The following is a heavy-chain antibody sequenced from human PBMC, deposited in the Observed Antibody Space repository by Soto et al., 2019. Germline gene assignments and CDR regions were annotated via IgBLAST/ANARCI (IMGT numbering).Heavy chain of an antibody. CDR3: ATSQLLSGSNRGPLDY. Sequence: ASVQVSCKASGYTFTSYYMHWVRQAPGQGLEWMGVVNPIDGNTIYTQKFQGRVTMTRDTSTSTVYMELSSLRSEDTAVYSCATSQLLSGSNRGPLDYWGQGTLVTVSS. D-gene: IGHD3-22*01. V-gene: IGHV1-46*01. CDR2: VNPIDGNT. CDR1: GYTFTSYY. J-gene: IGHJ4*02.